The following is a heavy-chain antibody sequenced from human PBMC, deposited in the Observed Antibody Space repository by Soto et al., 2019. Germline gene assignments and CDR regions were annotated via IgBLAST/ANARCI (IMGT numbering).Heavy chain of an antibody. V-gene: IGHV3-74*01. D-gene: IGHD3-22*01. CDR3: VKEAIYSSGLVMGL. CDR1: GFTFSRHW. J-gene: IGHJ4*02. CDR2: ISRDGSSR. Sequence: EVQLVESGGGSVQPGGSLRLLCAASGFTFSRHWMDWVRQVPGKGLFWVSRISRDGSSRRYAESVDGRFIVSRDKGKNTLDLQMNSLRAADTAVFYCVKEAIYSSGLVMGLCGQGTLVTIST.